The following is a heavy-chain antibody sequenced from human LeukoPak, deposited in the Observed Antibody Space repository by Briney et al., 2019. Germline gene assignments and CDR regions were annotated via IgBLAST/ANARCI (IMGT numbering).Heavy chain of an antibody. CDR3: ARDLAVTTVPLGFDY. Sequence: GGSLRLSCAASGFTFSSYWMHWVRHAPGKGLVWVSRINSDGSSTSYADSVKGRFTISRDNAKNTLYLQMNSLRAEDTAVYYCARDLAVTTVPLGFDYWGQGTLVTVSS. V-gene: IGHV3-74*01. J-gene: IGHJ4*02. CDR1: GFTFSSYW. D-gene: IGHD4-17*01. CDR2: INSDGSST.